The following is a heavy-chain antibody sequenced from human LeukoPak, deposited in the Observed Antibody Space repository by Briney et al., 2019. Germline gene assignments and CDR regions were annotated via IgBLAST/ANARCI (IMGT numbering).Heavy chain of an antibody. J-gene: IGHJ4*02. CDR2: IYHSGST. D-gene: IGHD3-10*01. V-gene: IGHV4-30-2*01. CDR3: ARGESENAESGPFFDY. CDR1: GGSISSGGYS. Sequence: SETLSLTCSVSGGSISSGGYSWRWIRQPPAKGLEWIGYIYHSGSTYYNPSLKSRVTISVDRSKNQFSLKLSSVTAADTAVYYCARGESENAESGPFFDYWGQGTLVTVSS.